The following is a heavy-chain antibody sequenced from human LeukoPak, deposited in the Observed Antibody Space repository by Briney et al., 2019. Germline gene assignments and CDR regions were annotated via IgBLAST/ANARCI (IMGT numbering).Heavy chain of an antibody. D-gene: IGHD2-15*01. CDR3: APYCSGGSCYGVDY. J-gene: IGHJ4*02. V-gene: IGHV3-23*01. Sequence: PGGSLRLSCAASGFTFSSYAMSWVRQAPGKGLEWVSAISGSGGSTYYADSVKGWFTISRDNSKNTLYLQMNSLRAEDTAVYYCAPYCSGGSCYGVDYWGQGTLVTVSS. CDR2: ISGSGGST. CDR1: GFTFSSYA.